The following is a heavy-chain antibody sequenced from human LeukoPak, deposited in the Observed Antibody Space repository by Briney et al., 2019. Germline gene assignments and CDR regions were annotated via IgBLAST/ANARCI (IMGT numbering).Heavy chain of an antibody. CDR2: ISYGSRVI. CDR3: VRDSGRGYGMDV. J-gene: IGHJ6*02. D-gene: IGHD3-10*01. V-gene: IGHV3-48*01. CDR1: GFSLSTFH. Sequence: PGGSLRLSCAASGFSLSTFHLNWVRQAPGKGLEWPSYISYGSRVIYYADSVKGRFTISRDNAQDSLYLQMNSLRAEDTAVYYCVRDSGRGYGMDVWGQGTTVTVAS.